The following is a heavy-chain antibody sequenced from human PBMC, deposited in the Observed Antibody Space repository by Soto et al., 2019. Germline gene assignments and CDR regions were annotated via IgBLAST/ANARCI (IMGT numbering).Heavy chain of an antibody. V-gene: IGHV1-46*01. D-gene: IGHD2-21*02. J-gene: IGHJ4*02. CDR2: INPSGGST. Sequence: QVQLVQSGAEVKKPGASVKVSCKASGYTFTSYYMHWVRQAPGQGLEWMGIINPSGGSTSYAQKFQGRVTMTRATSTSTVYMELSSLRSEDTAVYYCASRCGGDGYGLGYRGQGTLVTVSS. CDR3: ASRCGGDGYGLGY. CDR1: GYTFTSYY.